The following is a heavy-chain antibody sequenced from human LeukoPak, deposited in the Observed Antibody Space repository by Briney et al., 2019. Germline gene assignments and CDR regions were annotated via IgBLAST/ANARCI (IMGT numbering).Heavy chain of an antibody. CDR2: ISGSGGST. CDR1: GFTFSSYA. J-gene: IGHJ6*04. D-gene: IGHD3-10*02. CDR3: AELGITMIGGV. V-gene: IGHV3-23*01. Sequence: TGGSLRLSCAASGFTFSSYAMSGVRQAPGKGLEWVSDISGSGGSTYYADSVKGRFTISRDNSKNTLHLPMSSLRAEDTAVYYCAELGITMIGGVWGKGTTVTISS.